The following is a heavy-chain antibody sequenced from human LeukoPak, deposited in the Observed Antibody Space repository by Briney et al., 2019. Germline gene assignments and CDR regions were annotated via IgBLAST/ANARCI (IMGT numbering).Heavy chain of an antibody. J-gene: IGHJ6*03. CDR3: ARLDDFWSGYWGNYYYYMDV. Sequence: GGSLRLSCAASGFTFSSYWMSWVRQAPGKGLEGVANIKQEGSEKYYVDSVKGRFTISRDNAKNSLYLQMNSLRAEDTAVYYCARLDDFWSGYWGNYYYYMDVWGKGTTVTVSS. V-gene: IGHV3-7*01. D-gene: IGHD3-3*01. CDR2: IKQEGSEK. CDR1: GFTFSSYW.